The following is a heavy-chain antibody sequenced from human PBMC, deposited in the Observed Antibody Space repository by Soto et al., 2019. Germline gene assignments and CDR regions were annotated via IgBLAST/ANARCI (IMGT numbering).Heavy chain of an antibody. CDR2: INSDGSSR. Sequence: GGSLTLSCVASGFTFRSDWRHLDRQAPGKGLVWVSRINSDGSSRSSGDSVKGRFTISRDNAKNTLYLQMNSLRAEDTAVYYCARGVAGAGGSYGMDVWGQGTTVTVSS. V-gene: IGHV3-74*01. CDR1: GFTFRSDW. J-gene: IGHJ6*02. D-gene: IGHD6-13*01. CDR3: ARGVAGAGGSYGMDV.